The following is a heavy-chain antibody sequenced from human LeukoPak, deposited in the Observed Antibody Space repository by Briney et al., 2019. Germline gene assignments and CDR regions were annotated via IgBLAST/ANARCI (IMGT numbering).Heavy chain of an antibody. V-gene: IGHV1-24*01. CDR3: ATPSSVVAATLFDY. J-gene: IGHJ4*02. D-gene: IGHD2-15*01. CDR2: FDPEDGET. CDR1: GYTLTELS. Sequence: EASVKVSCKVSGYTLTELSMHWVRQAPGKGLEWMGGFDPEDGETIYAQKFQGRVTMTEDTSTDTAYMELSSLRSEDTAVYYCATPSSVVAATLFDYRGQGTLVTVSS.